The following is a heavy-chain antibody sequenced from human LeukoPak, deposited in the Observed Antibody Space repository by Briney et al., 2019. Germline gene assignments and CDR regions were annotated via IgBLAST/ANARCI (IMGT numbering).Heavy chain of an antibody. J-gene: IGHJ5*02. D-gene: IGHD2-2*02. Sequence: GESLKISCKGSGYSFTSYWIGWVRQMPGKGLEWMGIIYPGDSDTRYSPSFQGQVTISADKSISTAYLQRSSLKASDTAMYYCARLSPYGVPAAIPRATPRGGWFDPWGQGTLVTVSS. CDR3: ARLSPYGVPAAIPRATPRGGWFDP. CDR2: IYPGDSDT. CDR1: GYSFTSYW. V-gene: IGHV5-51*01.